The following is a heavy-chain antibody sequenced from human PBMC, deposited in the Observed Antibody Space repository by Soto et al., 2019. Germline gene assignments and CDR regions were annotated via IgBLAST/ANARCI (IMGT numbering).Heavy chain of an antibody. Sequence: PGGSLRLSCAASGFTFSSYEMNWVRQAPGKGLEWVSYISTGGSTKYYADSVKGRFTISRDNAKNSLYLQMNSLRAEDTAVYYCAREEQLDYYYCGMDVWGQGTTVTVSS. CDR3: AREEQLDYYYCGMDV. CDR2: ISTGGSTK. CDR1: GFTFSSYE. V-gene: IGHV3-48*03. J-gene: IGHJ6*02. D-gene: IGHD6-6*01.